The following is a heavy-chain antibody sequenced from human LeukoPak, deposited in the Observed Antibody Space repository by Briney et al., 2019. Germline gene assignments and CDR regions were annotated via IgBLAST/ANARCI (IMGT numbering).Heavy chain of an antibody. CDR3: ARSEGGYDFDY. V-gene: IGHV4-59*08. D-gene: IGHD5-12*01. CDR2: IYYSGST. CDR1: GGSISSYY. J-gene: IGHJ4*02. Sequence: SETLSLTCTVSGGSISSYYWSWIRQPPGKGLEWIGYIYYSGSTNYNPSLKSRVTISVDTSKNQFSLKLRSVTAADTAIYYCARSEGGYDFDYWGQGTLVTVSS.